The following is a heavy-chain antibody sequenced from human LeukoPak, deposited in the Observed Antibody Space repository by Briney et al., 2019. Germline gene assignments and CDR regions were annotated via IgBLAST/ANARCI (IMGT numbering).Heavy chain of an antibody. CDR3: ARDRGDYSGNPEEYYYYMDV. CDR2: IYSGGST. CDR1: GFTVSSNY. Sequence: GGSLRLSCAASGFTVSSNYMSWVRQAPGKGLEWVSVIYSGGSTYYADSVKGRFTISGDNSKNTLYLQMNSLRAEDTAVYYCARDRGDYSGNPEEYYYYMDVWGKGTTVTVSS. D-gene: IGHD4-23*01. J-gene: IGHJ6*03. V-gene: IGHV3-53*01.